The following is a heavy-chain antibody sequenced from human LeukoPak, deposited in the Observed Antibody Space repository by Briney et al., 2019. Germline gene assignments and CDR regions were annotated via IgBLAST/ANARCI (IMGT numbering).Heavy chain of an antibody. Sequence: PGGSLTLSCAGSGCNFSDYFWAWMRQPPGKGLQRVAYFNPGRDGKAHPDPVKGGFTTSRHNRNNSLYLLITNPTADDTALYYFAREFGSRWAFDIWGQGTVVTV. CDR3: AREFGSRWAFDI. V-gene: IGHV3-11*05. J-gene: IGHJ3*02. CDR1: GCNFSDYF. CDR2: FNPGRDGK. D-gene: IGHD6-13*01.